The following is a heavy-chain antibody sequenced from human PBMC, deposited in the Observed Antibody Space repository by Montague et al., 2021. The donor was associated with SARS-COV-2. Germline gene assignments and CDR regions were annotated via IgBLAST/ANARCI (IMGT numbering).Heavy chain of an antibody. D-gene: IGHD1-7*01. CDR1: GFIFSNFA. Sequence: SLRLSCAASGFIFSNFAFHWVRQAPGKGLEWVAIITYDGIDKFYADSVKGRFTISRDNSKNTLYLQMNSLRAEDTAVYYCATELVLSAFDIWGQGTMVTVSS. CDR3: ATELVLSAFDI. V-gene: IGHV3-30*04. J-gene: IGHJ3*02. CDR2: ITYDGIDK.